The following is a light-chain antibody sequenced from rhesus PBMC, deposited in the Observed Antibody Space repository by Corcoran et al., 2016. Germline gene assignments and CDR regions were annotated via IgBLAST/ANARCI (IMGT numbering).Light chain of an antibody. CDR2: YVN. Sequence: QAALTQPRSVSGSPAQSVTISCSGTSGYIGGYNYVAWYQQHPGIAPKLMISYVNKRPSGVSDRFSGSKSGNTASLTIYGLQAEDEADYYCSSHAGSNTYIFGTGTRLTVL. CDR3: SSHAGSNTYI. CDR1: SGYIGGYNY. V-gene: IGLV2-32*02. J-gene: IGLJ1*01.